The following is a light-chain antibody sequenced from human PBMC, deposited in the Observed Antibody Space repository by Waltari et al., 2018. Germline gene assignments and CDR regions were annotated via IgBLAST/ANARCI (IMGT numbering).Light chain of an antibody. CDR2: AAS. CDR1: QSISTS. Sequence: DIQVTQSPSSLSASVGDRVTITCRTSQSISTSLNWYQQKPGKPPKLLIFAASALQSGVSSRFSGSGSQIDFTLTIRNLQPEDFATYYCQQSYRAPQTFGGGTKVDMK. V-gene: IGKV1-39*01. J-gene: IGKJ4*01. CDR3: QQSYRAPQT.